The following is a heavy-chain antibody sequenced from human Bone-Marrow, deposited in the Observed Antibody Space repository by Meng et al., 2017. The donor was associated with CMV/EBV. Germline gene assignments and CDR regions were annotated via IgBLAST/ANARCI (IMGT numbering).Heavy chain of an antibody. Sequence: GGSLRLSCAASGFTFSSYSMNWVRQAPGKGLQWVALIWYDGSNEYYADSVQGRFSISRDNSKNTLYLQMNSLRAEDTAVYYCAKGPTDFWSGYYIVSWGQGTLVTVSS. D-gene: IGHD3-3*01. J-gene: IGHJ5*02. V-gene: IGHV3-33*06. CDR1: GFTFSSYS. CDR2: IWYDGSNE. CDR3: AKGPTDFWSGYYIVS.